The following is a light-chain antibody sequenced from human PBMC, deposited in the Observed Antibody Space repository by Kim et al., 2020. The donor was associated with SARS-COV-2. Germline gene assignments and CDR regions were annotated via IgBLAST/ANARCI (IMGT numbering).Light chain of an antibody. V-gene: IGLV1-40*01. Sequence: QSVLTQPPSVSGAPGQRVTISCTGSSSNIGAGYDVHWYQQLPGTAPKLLIYVNSNRPSGVPDRFSRSKSGTSASLAITGLQAEDEADYYCQSYDSSLSGWVFGGGTQLTVL. CDR1: SSNIGAGYD. J-gene: IGLJ3*02. CDR2: VNS. CDR3: QSYDSSLSGWV.